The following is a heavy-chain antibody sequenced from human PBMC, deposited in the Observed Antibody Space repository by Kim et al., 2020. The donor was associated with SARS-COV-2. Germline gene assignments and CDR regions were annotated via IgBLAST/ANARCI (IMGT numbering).Heavy chain of an antibody. CDR2: INHSGST. CDR1: GGSFSGYY. CDR3: ARLGYQLPLYYYYGMDV. V-gene: IGHV4-34*01. Sequence: SETLSLTCAVYGGSFSGYYWSWIRQPPGKGLEWIGEINHSGSTNYNPSLKSRVTISVDTSKNQFSLKLSSVTAADTAVYYCARLGYQLPLYYYYGMDVWGQGTTVTVSS. D-gene: IGHD2-2*01. J-gene: IGHJ6*02.